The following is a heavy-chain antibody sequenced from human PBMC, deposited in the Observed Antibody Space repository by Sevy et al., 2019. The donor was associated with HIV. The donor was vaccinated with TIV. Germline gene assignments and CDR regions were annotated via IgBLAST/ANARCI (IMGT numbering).Heavy chain of an antibody. CDR3: AKTHDTSAYFLPDY. D-gene: IGHD3-22*01. CDR2: IYYSGST. Sequence: SETLSLTCTVSGYSISSGYYWGWIRQPPGKGLEWIGSIYYSGSTYYNPSLKSRVTISVDTSKNQFSLKLRSVTAADMAVSYCAKTHDTSAYFLPDYWGQGTLVTVSS. CDR1: GYSISSGYY. J-gene: IGHJ4*02. V-gene: IGHV4-38-2*02.